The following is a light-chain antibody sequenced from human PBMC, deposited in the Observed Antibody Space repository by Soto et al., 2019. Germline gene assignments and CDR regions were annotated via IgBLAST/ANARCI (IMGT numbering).Light chain of an antibody. CDR3: SSYAGSNNV. J-gene: IGLJ1*01. CDR1: SSDVGGYNY. CDR2: EVS. V-gene: IGLV2-8*01. Sequence: QSALTQPPSASGSPGQSVTISCTGTSSDVGGYNYVSWYQQHPGKAPKLMIYEVSKRPSGVPDRFSGSKSGNTASQTVSGLQAEDEADYYCSSYAGSNNVFGTGTKLTVL.